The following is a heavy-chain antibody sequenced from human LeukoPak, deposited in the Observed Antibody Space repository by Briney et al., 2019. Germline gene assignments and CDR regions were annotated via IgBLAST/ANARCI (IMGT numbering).Heavy chain of an antibody. CDR1: GFTYDDYT. D-gene: IGHD6-25*01. J-gene: IGHJ4*02. Sequence: HAGGSLRLSCAASGFTYDDYTMHWVRQAPGKGLEWVSLISWDGGSTYYADSVKGRFTISRDNSKNSLYLQMNSLRTEDTALYYCAKDGAREGSGGIDYWGQGTLVTVSS. CDR2: ISWDGGST. CDR3: AKDGAREGSGGIDY. V-gene: IGHV3-43*01.